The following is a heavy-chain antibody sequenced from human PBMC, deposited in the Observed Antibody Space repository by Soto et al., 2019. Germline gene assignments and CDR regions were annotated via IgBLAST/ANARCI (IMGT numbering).Heavy chain of an antibody. J-gene: IGHJ5*02. Sequence: SETLSLTCTVSGGSISSGGYYWSWIRQHPGKGLEWIGYIYYSGSTYYNPSLKSRVTISVDTSKNQFSLKLSSVTAADTAVYYCARGAGDGYNRNWFDPWGQGTLVTVSS. CDR2: IYYSGST. D-gene: IGHD5-12*01. CDR1: GGSISSGGYY. V-gene: IGHV4-31*03. CDR3: ARGAGDGYNRNWFDP.